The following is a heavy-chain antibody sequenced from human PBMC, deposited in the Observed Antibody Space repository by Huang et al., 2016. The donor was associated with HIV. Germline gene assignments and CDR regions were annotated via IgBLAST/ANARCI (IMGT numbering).Heavy chain of an antibody. V-gene: IGHV4-4*07. CDR3: ARENEFCGSTNCHHYYYGLDV. CDR2: FYTSGNT. J-gene: IGHJ6*02. CDR1: GGSISTYY. D-gene: IGHD2-2*01. Sequence: QVQLQESGPGLVKPSETLSLTCPVSGGSISTYYWSWIRQSAGKGLEWIGRFYTSGNTNSNPSLRRRVTRSVDTSKNQCSRRLTSVTAADTAVYYCARENEFCGSTNCHHYYYGLDVWGQGTTVTVSS.